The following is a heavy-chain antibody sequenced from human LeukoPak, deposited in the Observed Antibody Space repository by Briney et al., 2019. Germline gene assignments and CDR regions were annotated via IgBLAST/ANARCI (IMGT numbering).Heavy chain of an antibody. CDR2: IYYSGGT. D-gene: IGHD3-22*01. J-gene: IGHJ4*02. CDR1: GGSISSGGYY. CDR3: SANYYDSSGYYYDFDY. Sequence: PSQTLSLTCTVSGGSISSGGYYWSWIRQHPGKGLEWIGYIYYSGGTYYNPSLKSRVTISVDTSKNQFSLKLSSVTAADTAVYYCSANYYDSSGYYYDFDYWGQGTLVTVSS. V-gene: IGHV4-31*03.